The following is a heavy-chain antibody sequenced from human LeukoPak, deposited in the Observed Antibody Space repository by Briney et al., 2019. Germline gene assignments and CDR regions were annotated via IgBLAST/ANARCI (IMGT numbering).Heavy chain of an antibody. D-gene: IGHD1-26*01. Sequence: GGSLTLSCAASGFTFSSYPVHWVRHARGEGGVWVARLYDNEMTIFHADSVKGRFTISRDNAKNTLYLQMNSLRVDDTAVYYCVRGLSYDFDYWGRGTLVTVSS. CDR1: GFTFSSYP. CDR3: VRGLSYDFDY. V-gene: IGHV3-74*01. CDR2: LYDNEMTI. J-gene: IGHJ4*02.